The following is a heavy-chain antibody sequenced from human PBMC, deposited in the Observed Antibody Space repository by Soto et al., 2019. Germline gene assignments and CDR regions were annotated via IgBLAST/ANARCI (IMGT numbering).Heavy chain of an antibody. J-gene: IGHJ4*02. V-gene: IGHV4-31*03. CDR3: ARMDSSGYVFDY. Sequence: PSETLSLTCTVSGSSISNGGYYWSWIRQHPGKGLEWIGYIYYSGSTYYNPSLKSRVTISVDTSKNQFSLKLSSVTAADTAVYYCARMDSSGYVFDYWGQGTLVTVSS. CDR2: IYYSGST. CDR1: GSSISNGGYY. D-gene: IGHD3-22*01.